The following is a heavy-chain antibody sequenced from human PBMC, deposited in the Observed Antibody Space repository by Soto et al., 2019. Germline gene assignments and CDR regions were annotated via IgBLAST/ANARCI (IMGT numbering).Heavy chain of an antibody. CDR2: ISSSSSYI. CDR1: GFTFSSYS. J-gene: IGHJ4*02. Sequence: EVQLVVSGGGLVKPGGSLRLSCAASGFTFSSYSMIWVRQAPGKGLEWVSSISSSSSYIYYADSVKGRFTISRDNAKNSLYLQMNSLRAEDTAVYYCARSVPRAEESDYWGQGTLVTVSS. V-gene: IGHV3-21*01. CDR3: ARSVPRAEESDY. D-gene: IGHD6-25*01.